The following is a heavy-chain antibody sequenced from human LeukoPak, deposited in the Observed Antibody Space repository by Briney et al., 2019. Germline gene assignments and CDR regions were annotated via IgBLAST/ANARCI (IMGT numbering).Heavy chain of an antibody. CDR2: IYYGGST. CDR1: GGSISSYY. CDR3: ARGTDTAMVFDY. Sequence: SETLSLTCTVSGGSISSYYWSWIRQPPGKGLEWIGYIYYGGSTNYNPSLKSRVTISVDTSKNQFSLKLSSVTAADTAVYYCARGTDTAMVFDYWGQGTLVTVSS. J-gene: IGHJ4*02. D-gene: IGHD5-18*01. V-gene: IGHV4-59*01.